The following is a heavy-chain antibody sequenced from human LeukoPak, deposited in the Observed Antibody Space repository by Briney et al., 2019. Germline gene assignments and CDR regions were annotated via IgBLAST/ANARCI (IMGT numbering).Heavy chain of an antibody. CDR3: ARAGLGSTGWHLICF. V-gene: IGHV4-59*01. D-gene: IGHD6-19*01. CDR1: GDSINSYY. J-gene: IGHJ4*02. CDR2: IYYTGTT. Sequence: TSETLSLTCAVSGDSINSYYWGWIRQPPGRGLEWIGYIYYTGTTNYNPSLKSRLTISVDTSKNQFALRLSSVTAVDTAVYYCARAGLGSTGWHLICFWGQGTLVTVSS.